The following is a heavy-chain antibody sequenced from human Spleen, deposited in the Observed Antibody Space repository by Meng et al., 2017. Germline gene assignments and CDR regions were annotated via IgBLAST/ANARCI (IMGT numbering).Heavy chain of an antibody. CDR1: GGIFSNSV. Sequence: SVKVSCKAPGGIFSNSVVGWVRQAPGQGLEWMGGINGVFGTTNYAQKFQGRVTITTDESTSTVYMGLARLTSEDTAVYFCARKAGNCITDTCYSLYYWGQGTLVTVSS. CDR3: ARKAGNCITDTCYSLYY. J-gene: IGHJ4*02. CDR2: INGVFGTT. D-gene: IGHD2-15*01. V-gene: IGHV1-69*05.